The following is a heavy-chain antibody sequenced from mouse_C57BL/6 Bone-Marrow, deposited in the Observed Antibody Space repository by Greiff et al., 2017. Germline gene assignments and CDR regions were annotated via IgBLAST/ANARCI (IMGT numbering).Heavy chain of an antibody. CDR2: IDPSDSYT. CDR1: GYTFTSYW. V-gene: IGHV1-69*01. D-gene: IGHD1-1*01. CDR3: ARYYGSSYWYFDV. J-gene: IGHJ1*03. Sequence: QVQLQQPGAELVMPGASVKLSCKASGYTFTSYWMHWVKQRPGQGLEWIGEIDPSDSYTNYNQKLKVKSTLTVDKSSSTAYMQLSSLTSEYSAVYYCARYYGSSYWYFDVWGTGTTVTVSS.